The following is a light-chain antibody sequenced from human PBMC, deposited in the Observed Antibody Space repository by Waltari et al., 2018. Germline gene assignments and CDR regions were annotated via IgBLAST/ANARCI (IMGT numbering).Light chain of an antibody. V-gene: IGKV3-20*01. CDR2: GTT. Sequence: EIVLTQSPGTLSLSPGERATLSCRASQSVYSRFFAWYQQKHGQAPRLLISGTTTRATCIPDRFSGSGAVTNFSLTISRLEPEDFAVYYCQQYDSTPLTFGGGTKVEIK. CDR1: QSVYSRF. CDR3: QQYDSTPLT. J-gene: IGKJ4*01.